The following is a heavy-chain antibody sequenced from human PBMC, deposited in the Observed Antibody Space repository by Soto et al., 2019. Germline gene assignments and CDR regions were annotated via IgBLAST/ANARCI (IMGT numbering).Heavy chain of an antibody. CDR3: ARWPQPRYTADPYAVDV. V-gene: IGHV1-69*11. D-gene: IGHD3-16*02. CDR2: IVPSLDTT. J-gene: IGHJ6*02. Sequence: ASVKVSCKASGGTFSSSGFSWVRQAPGQGLEWMGMIVPSLDTTNYAQKFQARVTITADEVTSTAYMELRSLGSEDTAVYYCARWPQPRYTADPYAVDVWGQGTRVTVSS. CDR1: GGTFSSSG.